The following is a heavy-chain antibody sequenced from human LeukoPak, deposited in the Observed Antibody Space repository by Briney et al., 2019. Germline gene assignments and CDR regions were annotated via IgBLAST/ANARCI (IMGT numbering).Heavy chain of an antibody. J-gene: IGHJ5*02. D-gene: IGHD3-3*01. CDR3: ARSVRYDFWSGYYKISRGFDP. CDR1: GGSFSGYY. Sequence: SETLSLTCAVYGGSFSGYYWSWIRQPPGKGLEWIGEINHSGSTNYNPSLKSRVTISVDTYKNQFSLKLSSVTAADTAVYYCARSVRYDFWSGYYKISRGFDPWGQGTLVTVSS. V-gene: IGHV4-34*01. CDR2: INHSGST.